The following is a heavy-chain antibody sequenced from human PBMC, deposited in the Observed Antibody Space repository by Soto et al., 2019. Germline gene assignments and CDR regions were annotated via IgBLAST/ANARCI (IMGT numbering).Heavy chain of an antibody. D-gene: IGHD5-18*01. CDR2: IWNDGSIK. V-gene: IGHV3-33*01. Sequence: QVQLVESGGGVVQPGRSLRLSCAVSGFTFSNHGMHWVRQAPGKGLEWVAVIWNDGSIKHYADSVKGRFTISRDNSKNTLYLQMNTLRGEDTAVYYCVTDGYSYGNGDYWGQGTLVTVSS. CDR3: VTDGYSYGNGDY. J-gene: IGHJ4*02. CDR1: GFTFSNHG.